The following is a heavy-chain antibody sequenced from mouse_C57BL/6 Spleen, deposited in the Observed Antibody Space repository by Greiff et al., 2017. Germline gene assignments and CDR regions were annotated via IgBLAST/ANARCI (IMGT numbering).Heavy chain of an antibody. CDR2: ISSGSSTI. J-gene: IGHJ2*01. CDR3: ARQWDGSYYFDY. CDR1: GFTFSDYG. D-gene: IGHD1-1*01. V-gene: IGHV5-17*01. Sequence: EVNVVESGGGLVKPGGSLKLSCAASGFTFSDYGMHWVRQAPEKGLEWVAYISSGSSTIYYADTVKGRFTISRDNAKNTLFLQMTSLRSEDTAMYYCARQWDGSYYFDYWGQGTTLTVSS.